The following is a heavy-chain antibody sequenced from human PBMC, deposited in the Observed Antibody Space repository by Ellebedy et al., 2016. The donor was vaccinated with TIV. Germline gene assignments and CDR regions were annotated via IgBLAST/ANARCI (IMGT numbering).Heavy chain of an antibody. CDR3: ASGGAYCGGDCYTFWY. D-gene: IGHD2-21*01. CDR2: IIPIFGTA. J-gene: IGHJ4*02. Sequence: SVKVSXKASGGTFSSYAISWVRQAPGQGLEWMGGIIPIFGTANYEQKFQGRVTITADESTSTAYMELSSLRSEDTAVYYCASGGAYCGGDCYTFWYWGQGTLVTVSS. CDR1: GGTFSSYA. V-gene: IGHV1-69*13.